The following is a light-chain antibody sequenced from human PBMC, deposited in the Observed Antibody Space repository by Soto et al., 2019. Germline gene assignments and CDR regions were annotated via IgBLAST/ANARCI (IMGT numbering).Light chain of an antibody. CDR1: QRISAF. CDR3: QQLNSYPLT. Sequence: DIQMTQSPSSVSAFVGESVTITCHASQRISAFLNWYHQKPGKAPKLLIYSASYLQSGVPSNFSGSGSGTEFTLTISSLQPEDFATYYCQQLNSYPLTFGGGTKVDIK. V-gene: IGKV1-9*01. CDR2: SAS. J-gene: IGKJ4*01.